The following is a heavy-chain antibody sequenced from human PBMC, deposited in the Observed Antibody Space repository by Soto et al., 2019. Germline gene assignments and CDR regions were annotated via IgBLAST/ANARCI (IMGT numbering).Heavy chain of an antibody. D-gene: IGHD2-21*02. Sequence: PTLVKPTQPLALTYSFSSFSLSTRGVGVGWIRQPPGKALEWLALIYWDDDKRYSPSLRSRLTITKDTSKNQVVLTMTNMDPVDTATYYCIQSRCGGDCLQSYASYYYYGMDVWGQGTTVTVSS. J-gene: IGHJ6*02. CDR1: SFSLSTRGVG. CDR3: IQSRCGGDCLQSYASYYYYGMDV. CDR2: IYWDDDK. V-gene: IGHV2-5*02.